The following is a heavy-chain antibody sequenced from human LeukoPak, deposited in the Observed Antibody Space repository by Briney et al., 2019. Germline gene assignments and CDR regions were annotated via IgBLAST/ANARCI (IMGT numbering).Heavy chain of an antibody. CDR1: GGSFSGYY. Sequence: SETLSLTCAVYGGSFSGYYWSWIRQPPGKGLEWIGEINHSGSTNYNTSLKSRVTISVDTSKNQFSLKLSSVTAADTAVYYCARANVCGGDCYIFDYWGQGTLVTVSS. CDR3: ARANVCGGDCYIFDY. V-gene: IGHV4-34*01. J-gene: IGHJ4*02. CDR2: INHSGST. D-gene: IGHD2-21*02.